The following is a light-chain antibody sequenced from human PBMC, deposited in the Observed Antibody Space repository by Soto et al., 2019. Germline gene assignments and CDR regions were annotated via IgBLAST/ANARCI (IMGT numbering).Light chain of an antibody. Sequence: IQMTQSPSSLSASVGDRVTVTCRASQGISSYLAWYQQQPGIAPKLLIYAASTLQRGVSSRFSGSGSGTDFTLTISSLQPEDFATYYSQQLNSYPPTFGQGTKLEIK. J-gene: IGKJ2*01. CDR2: AAS. CDR1: QGISSY. V-gene: IGKV1-9*01. CDR3: QQLNSYPPT.